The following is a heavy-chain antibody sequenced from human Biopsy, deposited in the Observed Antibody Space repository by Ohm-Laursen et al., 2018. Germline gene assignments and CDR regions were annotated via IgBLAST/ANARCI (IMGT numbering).Heavy chain of an antibody. J-gene: IGHJ3*01. CDR3: AGLYRLDDYWNDDPPDAFDV. CDR1: GGSITDDY. Sequence: SETLSLTCPVSGGSITDDYWSWIRQSPGKGLEWIGFISKGGDTTYNPSLRGRVAISVDTSKNQFSLKLSSVTAADTAIFFCAGLYRLDDYWNDDPPDAFDVWGQGTRVTVSS. D-gene: IGHD1-1*01. V-gene: IGHV4-59*01. CDR2: ISKGGDT.